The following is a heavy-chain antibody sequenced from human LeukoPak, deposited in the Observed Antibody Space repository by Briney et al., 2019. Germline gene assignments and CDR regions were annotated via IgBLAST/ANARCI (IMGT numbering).Heavy chain of an antibody. D-gene: IGHD5-12*01. CDR2: ISGSGGST. Sequence: PGGPLTLFCAASGFTFSRYAMSWVRQAPGKGLEWVSSISGSGGSTYYADSVKGRFTISRDNSKNTLYLQMNSLRAEDTAVYYCAKDGGDSGYDFGFDYWGQGTLVTVSS. J-gene: IGHJ4*02. V-gene: IGHV3-23*01. CDR3: AKDGGDSGYDFGFDY. CDR1: GFTFSRYA.